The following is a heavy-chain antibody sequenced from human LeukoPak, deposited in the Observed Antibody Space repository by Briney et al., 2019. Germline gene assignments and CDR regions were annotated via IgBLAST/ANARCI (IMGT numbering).Heavy chain of an antibody. CDR3: ARRRCSSTSCFFDY. Sequence: GESLRLSCEASGFVFSRNWMTWVRQAPGKGLEWVANIRQDGREIYYVDSVKGRFTISRDNAKNSLYLQMNSLRAEDTAVFYCARRRCSSTSCFFDYWGQGTLVTVSS. CDR1: GFVFSRNW. J-gene: IGHJ4*02. D-gene: IGHD2-2*01. V-gene: IGHV3-7*01. CDR2: IRQDGREI.